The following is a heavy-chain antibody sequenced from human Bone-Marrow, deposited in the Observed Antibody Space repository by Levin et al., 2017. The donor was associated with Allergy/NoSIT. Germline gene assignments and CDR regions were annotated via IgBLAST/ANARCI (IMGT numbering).Heavy chain of an antibody. CDR3: AGSQVLGVSGPISWFHP. CDR1: GGPMTHFY. D-gene: IGHD1-26*01. V-gene: IGHV4-59*01. J-gene: IGHJ5*02. Sequence: SETLSLTCNVSGGPMTHFYWNWIRQSPGKGLEWIGYMYDSGSSNYNPSLKNRVTISIETSMKQFSLKLTSVTAADTAVYYCAGSQVLGVSGPISWFHPWGQGTLVTVSS. CDR2: MYDSGSS.